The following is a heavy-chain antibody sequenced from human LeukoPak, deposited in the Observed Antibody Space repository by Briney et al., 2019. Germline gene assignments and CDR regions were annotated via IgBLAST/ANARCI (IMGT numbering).Heavy chain of an antibody. J-gene: IGHJ6*02. V-gene: IGHV1-3*01. D-gene: IGHD3-10*01. Sequence: ASVKVSCKASGYTFTSYAMHWVRQAPGQRLEWMGWINAGNGNTKYSQKFQGRVTITRDTSASTAYMELSSLRSEDTAVYYCARAYGSGSYAPHGMDVWGQGTTVTVSS. CDR3: ARAYGSGSYAPHGMDV. CDR2: INAGNGNT. CDR1: GYTFTSYA.